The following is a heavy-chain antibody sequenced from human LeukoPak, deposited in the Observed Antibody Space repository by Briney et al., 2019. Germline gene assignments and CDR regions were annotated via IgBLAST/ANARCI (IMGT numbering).Heavy chain of an antibody. D-gene: IGHD2-15*01. Sequence: GSMTLSRVADGFTFTNYAMGWDRHAQGKGLEQHSCHYGSKDKTVYGHPVKGRFTISRDNSEDTLYLQRNSLRADDTAVYYCAKTHGYYDAWGQGTLVTVSS. V-gene: IGHV3-23*01. J-gene: IGHJ5*02. CDR1: GFTFTNYA. CDR2: HYGSKDKT. CDR3: AKTHGYYDA.